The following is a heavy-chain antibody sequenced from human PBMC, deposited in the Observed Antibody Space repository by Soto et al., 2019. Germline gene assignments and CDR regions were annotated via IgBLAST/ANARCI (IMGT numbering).Heavy chain of an antibody. CDR3: ARPALLVTTFDY. Sequence: GGSLRLSCAASGFTFSTYDMSWVRQAPGKGLEWVTSITSSGGDTFHADSVKGRFTISRDNSKNTLSLQMNSLRADDTAVYYCARPALLVTTFDYWGQGALVTVSS. V-gene: IGHV3-23*01. J-gene: IGHJ4*02. D-gene: IGHD4-17*01. CDR2: ITSSGGDT. CDR1: GFTFSTYD.